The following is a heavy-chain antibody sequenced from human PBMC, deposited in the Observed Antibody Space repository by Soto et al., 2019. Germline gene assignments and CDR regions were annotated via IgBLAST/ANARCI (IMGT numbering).Heavy chain of an antibody. CDR2: INPNSGGT. V-gene: IGHV1-2*04. CDR1: GYTFTDNY. J-gene: IGHJ5*02. Sequence: QVQLVQSGAEVKKPGASVKVSWKASGYTFTDNYMHWVRQAPGQGLEWMGWINPNSGGTNYAQRFQGWVTMTRDTSISTAYIVVSRLTSVDTAVDYCAIAVAGRYWFDPWGQGTLVTVSS. CDR3: AIAVAGRYWFDP. D-gene: IGHD6-19*01.